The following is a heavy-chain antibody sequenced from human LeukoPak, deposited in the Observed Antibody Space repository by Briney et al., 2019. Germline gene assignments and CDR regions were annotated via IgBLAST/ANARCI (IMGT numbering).Heavy chain of an antibody. Sequence: SETLSLTCTVSGGSISSGSYYWSWIRQPAGKGLEWIGRIYTSGSTNYNPSLKSRVTISVDTSKNQFSLKLSSVTAADTAVYYCARLGYYDSSGYRHYYYYMDVWGKGTTVTISS. V-gene: IGHV4-61*02. CDR1: GGSISSGSYY. J-gene: IGHJ6*03. CDR3: ARLGYYDSSGYRHYYYYMDV. CDR2: IYTSGST. D-gene: IGHD3-22*01.